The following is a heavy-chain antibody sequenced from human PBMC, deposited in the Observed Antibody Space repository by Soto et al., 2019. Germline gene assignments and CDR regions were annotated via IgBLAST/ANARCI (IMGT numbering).Heavy chain of an antibody. CDR3: ARDRPPYGLDGMDV. J-gene: IGHJ6*02. Sequence: ASVKVSCKASGYTFTSYVMHWVRQAPGQRLEWMGWINAGNGNTKYSQKFQGRVTITRDTSASTAYMELSSLRSEDTAVYYCARDRPPYGLDGMDVWGQGTTVTVSS. D-gene: IGHD2-8*01. CDR1: GYTFTSYV. CDR2: INAGNGNT. V-gene: IGHV1-3*01.